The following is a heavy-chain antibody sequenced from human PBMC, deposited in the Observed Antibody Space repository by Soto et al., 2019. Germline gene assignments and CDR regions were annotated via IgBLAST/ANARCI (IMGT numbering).Heavy chain of an antibody. CDR1: GYTFTGYY. D-gene: IGHD1-1*01. J-gene: IGHJ3*02. CDR3: ARNYGGTYNFDGVGAFFNI. Sequence: ASVKVSCKASGYTFTGYYMHWVRQAPGQGLEWMGWINPNSGGTNYAQKFQGWVTMTRDTSINTAYMELSRLRSDDTAVYYCARNYGGTYNFDGVGAFFNIGGKGKRVTVSS. V-gene: IGHV1-2*04. CDR2: INPNSGGT.